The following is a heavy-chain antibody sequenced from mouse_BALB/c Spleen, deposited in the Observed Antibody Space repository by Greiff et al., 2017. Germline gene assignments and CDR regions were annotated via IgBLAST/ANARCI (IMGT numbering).Heavy chain of an antibody. CDR2: IYPGSGST. Sequence: VQLQQPGAELVKPGTSVKLSCKASGYNFTSYWINWVKLRPGQGLEWIGDIYPGSGSTNYNEKFKSKATLTVDTSSSTAYMQLSSLASEDSALYYCARGYDYDNPFDYWGQGTTLTVSS. J-gene: IGHJ2*01. CDR1: GYNFTSYW. CDR3: ARGYDYDNPFDY. D-gene: IGHD2-4*01. V-gene: IGHV1-55*01.